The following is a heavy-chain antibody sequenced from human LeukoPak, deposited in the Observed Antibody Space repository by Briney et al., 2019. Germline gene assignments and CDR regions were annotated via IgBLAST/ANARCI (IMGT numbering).Heavy chain of an antibody. Sequence: SETLSLTCAVSGGSFSGYYWSWIRQPPGKGLEWIGEINHSGSTNYNPSLKSRVTISVDTAKSQFSLKLSYVTAADTAVYYCARGSQSLGYCSGGSWRAKIFDYWGQGTLVTVSS. CDR1: GGSFSGYY. CDR2: INHSGST. CDR3: ARGSQSLGYCSGGSWRAKIFDY. V-gene: IGHV4-34*01. D-gene: IGHD2-15*01. J-gene: IGHJ4*02.